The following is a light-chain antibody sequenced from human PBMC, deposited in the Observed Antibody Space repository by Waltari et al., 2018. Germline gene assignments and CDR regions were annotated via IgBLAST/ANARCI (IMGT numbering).Light chain of an antibody. Sequence: QSVMTQPPSVAAAPGQRVTISCTGSRPKHGAGYDTHWYQHIPVAAPELLLYANPKRPSGVPDLFSASKSGTSSSLAITWLQSADEAVYYCQSYDSSLSGVVFGGGTKLTVL. CDR1: RPKHGAGYD. V-gene: IGLV1-40*01. CDR2: ANP. CDR3: QSYDSSLSGVV. J-gene: IGLJ2*01.